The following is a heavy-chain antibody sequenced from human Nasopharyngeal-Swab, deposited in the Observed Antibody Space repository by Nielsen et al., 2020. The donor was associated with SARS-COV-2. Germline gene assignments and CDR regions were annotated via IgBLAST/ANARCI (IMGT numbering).Heavy chain of an antibody. CDR2: INHSGST. J-gene: IGHJ2*01. D-gene: IGHD3-10*01. Sequence: SETLSLTCAVYGGSFSGYYWSWIRQPPGKGLEWIGEINHSGSTNYNPSLKSRVTISVDTSKNQFSLKLSSVTAADTAVYYCARVAEFYYGSGSRYWYFDLWGRGTLVTVSS. V-gene: IGHV4-34*01. CDR3: ARVAEFYYGSGSRYWYFDL. CDR1: GGSFSGYY.